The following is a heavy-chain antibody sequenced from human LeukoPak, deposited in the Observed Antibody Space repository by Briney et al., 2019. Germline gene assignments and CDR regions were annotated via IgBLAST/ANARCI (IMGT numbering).Heavy chain of an antibody. CDR3: ACDPTHDSSGYSSGDPNY. V-gene: IGHV7-4-1*02. D-gene: IGHD3-22*01. Sequence: GASVKVSCKASGYTFTSYAMNWVRQAPGQGLEWMGWINTNTGNPTYAQGLTGRFVFSLDTSVSTAYLQISSLKAEDTAVYYCACDPTHDSSGYSSGDPNYWGQGTLVTVSS. J-gene: IGHJ4*02. CDR1: GYTFTSYA. CDR2: INTNTGNP.